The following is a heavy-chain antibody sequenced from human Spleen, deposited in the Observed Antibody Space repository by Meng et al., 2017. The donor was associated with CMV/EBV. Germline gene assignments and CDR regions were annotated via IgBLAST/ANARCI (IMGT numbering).Heavy chain of an antibody. J-gene: IGHJ6*02. CDR2: IIPILGIA. V-gene: IGHV1-69*10. CDR1: GGTFSSYA. D-gene: IGHD3-3*01. Sequence: SVKVSCKASGGTFSSYAISWVRQAPGQGLEWMGGIIPILGIANYAQKFQGRVTITADKSTNTAYMELSSLRSEDTAVYYCARADPLETYYYYGMDVWGQGTTVTVSS. CDR3: ARADPLETYYYYGMDV.